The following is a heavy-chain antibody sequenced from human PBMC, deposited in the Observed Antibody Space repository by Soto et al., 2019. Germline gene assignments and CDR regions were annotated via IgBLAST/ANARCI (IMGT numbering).Heavy chain of an antibody. D-gene: IGHD6-13*01. CDR3: ARSSPRYGMDV. Sequence: SETLSLTCTVSGGSISSYYWSWIRQPPGKGLEWIGYIYYSGSTNYNPSLKSRVTISVDTSKNQFSLKLSSVTAADTAVYYCARSSPRYGMDVWGQGTTVTVSS. J-gene: IGHJ6*02. CDR2: IYYSGST. CDR1: GGSISSYY. V-gene: IGHV4-59*01.